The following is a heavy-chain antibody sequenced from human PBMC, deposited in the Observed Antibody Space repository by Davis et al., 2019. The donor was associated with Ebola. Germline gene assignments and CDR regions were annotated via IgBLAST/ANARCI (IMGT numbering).Heavy chain of an antibody. D-gene: IGHD1-14*01. V-gene: IGHV3-74*01. CDR3: GRVIFFPGIGMDI. Sequence: GESLKISCAASGFTFSTYWMHWVRQLPGKGLVWVSRINTDGDNTSYADSVEGRFTVSRDNAKNTLYVQMNSLRAEETGIYYCGRVIFFPGIGMDIWGQGTTVTVSS. CDR1: GFTFSTYW. J-gene: IGHJ6*02. CDR2: INTDGDNT.